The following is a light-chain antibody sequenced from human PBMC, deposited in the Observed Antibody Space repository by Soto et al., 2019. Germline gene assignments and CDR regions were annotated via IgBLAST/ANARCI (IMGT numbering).Light chain of an antibody. CDR1: QNIDKY. CDR3: QQSFRTPQR. CDR2: GAS. Sequence: DIQVTQSPSSLSASVGDRVSITCRASQNIDKYLNWYQQKPGKAPEVLIYGASSLQRGVPSRFSGSGSGTEFTLTITTLRPEDFATYYGQQSFRTPQRFGQGTKLEI. J-gene: IGKJ2*01. V-gene: IGKV1-39*01.